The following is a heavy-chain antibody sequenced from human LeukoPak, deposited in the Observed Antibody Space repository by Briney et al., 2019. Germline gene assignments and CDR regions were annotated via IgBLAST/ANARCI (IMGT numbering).Heavy chain of an antibody. Sequence: SETLSLTCTVSGGSISSGGYYWGWIRQPPGEGLEWIGTIYFSGSTYYNPSLKSRVTISVDTSKNQFSLKLNSVTAADTAVYYCARGGITIFGVTIEGFDYWGPGTLVTVSS. CDR3: ARGGITIFGVTIEGFDY. J-gene: IGHJ4*02. V-gene: IGHV4-39*01. CDR2: IYFSGST. D-gene: IGHD3-3*01. CDR1: GGSISSGGYY.